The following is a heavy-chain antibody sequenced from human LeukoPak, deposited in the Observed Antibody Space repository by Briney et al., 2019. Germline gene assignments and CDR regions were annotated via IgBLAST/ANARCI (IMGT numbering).Heavy chain of an antibody. J-gene: IGHJ4*02. V-gene: IGHV4-39*07. Sequence: YWGWIRQAPGKGLEWLGIVYWSGTTYYNPSFKSRVTISVDTSKNQFSLKLSSVTAADTAVYYCARGPRITMVRGVSRRSASFDYWGQGTLVTVSS. CDR3: ARGPRITMVRGVSRRSASFDY. CDR1: Y. D-gene: IGHD3-10*01. CDR2: VYWSGTT.